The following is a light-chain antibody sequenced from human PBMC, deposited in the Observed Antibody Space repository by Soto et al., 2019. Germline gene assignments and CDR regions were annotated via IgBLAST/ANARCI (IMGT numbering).Light chain of an antibody. CDR1: SSDVGSYNY. Sequence: SALTQPASVSGSPGQSITISCTGTSSDVGSYNYVSWYQQHPGKAPKLMIYEVSNRPSGVSNRFSGSKSGNTASLTISGLQAEDEANFYCGSYTSSSTVFGGGTKLTVL. J-gene: IGLJ3*02. V-gene: IGLV2-14*01. CDR2: EVS. CDR3: GSYTSSSTV.